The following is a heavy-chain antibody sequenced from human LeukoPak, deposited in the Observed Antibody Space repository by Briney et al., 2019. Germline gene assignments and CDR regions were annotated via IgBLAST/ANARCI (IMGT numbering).Heavy chain of an antibody. V-gene: IGHV4-34*01. J-gene: IGHJ4*02. D-gene: IGHD3-22*01. CDR2: INHRGST. CDR1: GGSFSGYY. Sequence: SETLSLTCAVYGGSFSGYYWSWIRQPPGKGLEGIGEINHRGSTNYNPSLKSRVTISVDTSKNQFSLKLSSVTAADTAVYYCARGGYYYDSSGYYSFGRYFDYWGQGTLVTVSS. CDR3: ARGGYYYDSSGYYSFGRYFDY.